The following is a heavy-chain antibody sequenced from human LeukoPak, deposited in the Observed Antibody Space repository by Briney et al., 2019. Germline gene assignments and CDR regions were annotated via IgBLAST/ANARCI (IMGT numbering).Heavy chain of an antibody. CDR2: INHTGST. Sequence: SETLSLTCAVYGGSFSGYWSWIRQPPGKGLEWIGEINHTGSTSYNPSLKSRVTISVDTSKNQFSLKLSSVTAADTAVYFCARRSHYSGWYVWGQGTLLTVSS. V-gene: IGHV4-34*01. D-gene: IGHD6-19*01. J-gene: IGHJ1*01. CDR1: GGSFSGY. CDR3: ARRSHYSGWYV.